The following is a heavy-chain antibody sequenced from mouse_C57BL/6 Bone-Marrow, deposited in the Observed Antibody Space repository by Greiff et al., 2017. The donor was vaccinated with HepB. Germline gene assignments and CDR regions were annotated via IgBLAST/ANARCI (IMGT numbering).Heavy chain of an antibody. CDR3: AKILRGYFDV. J-gene: IGHJ1*03. CDR2: ISSGSSTI. CDR1: GFTFSDYG. Sequence: EVQLVESGGGLVKPGGSLKLSCAASGFTFSDYGMHWVRQAPEKGLEWVAYISSGSSTIYYADTVKGRFTISRDNAKNTLFLQMTSLRSEDTAMYYCAKILRGYFDVWGTGTTVTVSS. V-gene: IGHV5-17*01. D-gene: IGHD2-12*01.